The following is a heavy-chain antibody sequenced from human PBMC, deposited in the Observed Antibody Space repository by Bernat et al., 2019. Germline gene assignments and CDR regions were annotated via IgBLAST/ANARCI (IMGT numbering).Heavy chain of an antibody. J-gene: IGHJ4*02. D-gene: IGHD2/OR15-2a*01. CDR3: ATGANSGPFAVWVH. CDR2: INPSSGTT. CDR1: GYTFTSYY. V-gene: IGHV1-46*01. Sequence: QVQLVQSGAEVKKPGASVKVSCKASGYTFTSYYIHWVRQAPGQGLEWMGIINPSSGTTSYAQKYQGRVTMTRDTSTSPTYMELSSLRCEDAAVFYCATGANSGPFAVWVHWGQGTLVTVSS.